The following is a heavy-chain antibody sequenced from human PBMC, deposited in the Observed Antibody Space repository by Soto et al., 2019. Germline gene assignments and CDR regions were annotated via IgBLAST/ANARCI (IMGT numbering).Heavy chain of an antibody. CDR3: ARGLSSSWYFPLGY. D-gene: IGHD6-13*01. V-gene: IGHV3-30-3*01. J-gene: IGHJ4*02. CDR2: ISYDGGNK. CDR1: AFNFNNFA. Sequence: QVTLVESGGGVVQPGRSLRLSCAASAFNFNNFAMHWVRQAPGKGLEWLAVISYDGGNKQYADSVKGRFTISRDNAENTLNLQMNSLRTEDTAVYYCARGLSSSWYFPLGYWGQGTLVTVSS.